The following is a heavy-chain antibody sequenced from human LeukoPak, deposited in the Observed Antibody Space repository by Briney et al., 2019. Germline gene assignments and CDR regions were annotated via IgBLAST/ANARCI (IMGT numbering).Heavy chain of an antibody. D-gene: IGHD6-13*01. J-gene: IGHJ4*02. CDR3: AKGSSSSWYVFDY. V-gene: IGHV3-30*18. CDR1: GFTFRSYW. Sequence: GGSLRLSCAASGFTFRSYWMSWVRQAPGKGLEWVAVISYDGSNKYYADSVKGRFTISRDSSKNTLYLQMNSLRAEDTAVYYCAKGSSSSWYVFDYWGQGTLVTVSS. CDR2: ISYDGSNK.